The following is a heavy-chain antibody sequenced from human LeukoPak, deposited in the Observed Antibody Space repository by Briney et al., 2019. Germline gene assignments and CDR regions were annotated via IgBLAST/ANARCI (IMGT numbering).Heavy chain of an antibody. V-gene: IGHV3-21*01. CDR3: ARDRSLWNYVPDPFDY. CDR1: GFTFSSYS. Sequence: GGSLRLSCAASGFTFSSYSMNWVRQAPGKGLEWVSFISNSSSYIYYADSVKGRFTISRDNAKNSLYLQMNSLRAEDTAVYYCARDRSLWNYVPDPFDYWGQGTLVTVSS. J-gene: IGHJ4*02. CDR2: ISNSSSYI. D-gene: IGHD1-7*01.